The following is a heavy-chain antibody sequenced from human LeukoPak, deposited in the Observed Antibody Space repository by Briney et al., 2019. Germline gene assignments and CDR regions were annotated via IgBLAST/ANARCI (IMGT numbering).Heavy chain of an antibody. V-gene: IGHV3-30*04. CDR3: ARDWKRVPAALVYYGMDV. D-gene: IGHD2-2*01. CDR1: GFTFSSYA. CDR2: ISYDGSNK. Sequence: QPGRPLRLSCAASGFTFSSYAMHWVRQAPGKALEWVAVISYDGSNKYYADSVKGRFTISRDNSKNTLYLKMNSLRAEDTAVYYCARDWKRVPAALVYYGMDVWGKGTTVTVSS. J-gene: IGHJ6*04.